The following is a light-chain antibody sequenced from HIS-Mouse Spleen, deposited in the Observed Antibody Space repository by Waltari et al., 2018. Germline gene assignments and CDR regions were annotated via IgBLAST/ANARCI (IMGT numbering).Light chain of an antibody. CDR1: ALPKKY. V-gene: IGLV3-10*01. CDR2: EDS. CDR3: YSTDSSGNHRV. Sequence: SYELTQPPSVSVSPGQTARITCSGDALPKKYAYWYQQKPGQAPVLVIYEDSKRPSGLPERCAGSSSGTMATWTISGAQVEDEADYYCYSTDSSGNHRVFGGGTKLTVL. J-gene: IGLJ2*01.